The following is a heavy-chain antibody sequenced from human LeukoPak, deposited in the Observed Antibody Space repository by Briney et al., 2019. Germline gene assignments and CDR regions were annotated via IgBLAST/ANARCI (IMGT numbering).Heavy chain of an antibody. CDR1: GFTFSRYS. CDR3: ARDLYDNNRVQDY. J-gene: IGHJ4*02. V-gene: IGHV3-48*02. CDR2: ISDSAI. D-gene: IGHD1-14*01. Sequence: GGSLRLSCGASGFTFSRYSMNWVRQAPGKGLERVSYISDSAIYYADSVKGRFTISRDNAKNSLYLQMNSPRDEDAAVYYCARDLYDNNRVQDYWGQGTLVTVSS.